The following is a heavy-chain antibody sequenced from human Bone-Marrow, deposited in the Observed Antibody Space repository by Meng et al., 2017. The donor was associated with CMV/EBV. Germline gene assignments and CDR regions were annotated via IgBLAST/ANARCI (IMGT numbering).Heavy chain of an antibody. CDR3: AGGFLEWLLPFDY. V-gene: IGHV3-30-3*01. CDR1: GFTFSTYA. Sequence: GESLKISCAASGFTFSTYAMHWVRQAPGKGLEWVAVISYDGGNKYYTDSVKGRFTISRDNAKNSLYLQMNSLRAEDTAVYYCAGGFLEWLLPFDYWGQGTLVTVSS. J-gene: IGHJ4*02. CDR2: ISYDGGNK. D-gene: IGHD3-3*01.